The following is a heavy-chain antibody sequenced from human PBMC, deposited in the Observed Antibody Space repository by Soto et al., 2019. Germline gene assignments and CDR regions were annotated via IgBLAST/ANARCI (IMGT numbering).Heavy chain of an antibody. J-gene: IGHJ6*02. V-gene: IGHV3-30-3*01. Sequence: QVQLVESGGGVVQPGRSLRLSFAASGFTFSSYAMHWVRQAPGQGLEWVAVISYDGSSKYYADSLKGRFTISRDNSRDTIYLQMNRLRAEDTGVYYCARDRYSDYDGVLAGMDVWGQGTTVTVSS. CDR3: ARDRYSDYDGVLAGMDV. CDR2: ISYDGSSK. D-gene: IGHD5-12*01. CDR1: GFTFSSYA.